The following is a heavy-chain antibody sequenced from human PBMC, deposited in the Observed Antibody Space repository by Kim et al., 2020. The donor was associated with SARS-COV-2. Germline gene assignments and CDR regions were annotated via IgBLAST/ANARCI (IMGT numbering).Heavy chain of an antibody. Sequence: GGSLRLSCAASGFTFSSYSMNWVRQAPGKGLEWVSSISSSSSYIYYADSVKGRFTISRDNAKHSLYLQMNSLRAEDTAVYYCACVLPYSSSWCFDYWGQGTLVTVSS. D-gene: IGHD6-13*01. CDR1: GFTFSSYS. CDR2: ISSSSSYI. J-gene: IGHJ4*02. CDR3: ACVLPYSSSWCFDY. V-gene: IGHV3-21*01.